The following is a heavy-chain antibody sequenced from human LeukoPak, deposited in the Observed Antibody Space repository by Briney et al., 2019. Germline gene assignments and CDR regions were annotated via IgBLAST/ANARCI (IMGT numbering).Heavy chain of an antibody. D-gene: IGHD5-12*01. V-gene: IGHV3-64*01. CDR1: GFTFSSYA. J-gene: IGHJ4*02. CDR2: ISSNGGST. CDR3: ARGGGYSGYNHDY. Sequence: GGSLRLSCAASGFTFSSYAMHWVRQAPGKGPEYVSAISSNGGSTYYANSVKGRFTISRDNSKNTLYLQMGSLRAEDMAVYYCARGGGYSGYNHDYWGQGTLVTVSS.